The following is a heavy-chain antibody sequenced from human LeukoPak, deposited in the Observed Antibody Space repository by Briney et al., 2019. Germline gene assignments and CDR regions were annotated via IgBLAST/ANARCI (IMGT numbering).Heavy chain of an antibody. CDR3: ARLTATGIVVVVAATFFDP. V-gene: IGHV3-48*03. J-gene: IGHJ5*02. CDR2: ISSSGSTI. D-gene: IGHD2-15*01. CDR1: GFTFSSYE. Sequence: PGGSLRLSCAASGFTFSSYEMNWVRQAPGKGLEWVSYISSSGSTIYYADSVKGRFTISRDNAKNSLYLQMNSLRAEDTAVYYCARLTATGIVVVVAATFFDPWGQGTLVTVSS.